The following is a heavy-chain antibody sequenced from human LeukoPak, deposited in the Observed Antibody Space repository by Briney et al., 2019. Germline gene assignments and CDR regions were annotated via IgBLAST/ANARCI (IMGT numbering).Heavy chain of an antibody. Sequence: ASVKVSCKASGYAFTDYYMHWVRQAPGQGLEWMGWINPKSGETDYGQKFQGRVTVTRDTSISTAYMELSRLRSDDTAVYYCARDGAPSSRSCDFDYWGQGTLVTVST. CDR1: GYAFTDYY. V-gene: IGHV1-2*02. CDR3: ARDGAPSSRSCDFDY. J-gene: IGHJ4*02. D-gene: IGHD6-13*01. CDR2: INPKSGET.